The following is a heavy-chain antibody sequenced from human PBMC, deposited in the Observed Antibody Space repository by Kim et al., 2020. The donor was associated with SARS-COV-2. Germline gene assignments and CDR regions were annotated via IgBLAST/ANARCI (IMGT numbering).Heavy chain of an antibody. CDR2: ISFDGSNK. CDR1: GFTFSTNP. V-gene: IGHV3-30*04. J-gene: IGHJ4*02. CDR3: ARAGSGWTHDY. D-gene: IGHD6-19*01. Sequence: GGSLRLSCEASGFTFSTNPMHWVRQAPGKGLEWVSIISFDGSNKYYADSVKGRFSISRDNSKNTLYLQMNSLKAEDTAVYYCARAGSGWTHDYWGQGTLVTVSS.